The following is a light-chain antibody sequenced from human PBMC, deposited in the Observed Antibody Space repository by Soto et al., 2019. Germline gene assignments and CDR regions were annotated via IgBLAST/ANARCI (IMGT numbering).Light chain of an antibody. Sequence: EIVLTQTPATLSLSPGETATLSCRASQSVSSYLAWYQQNPGQAPRLLIYDASNRATGIPARFSGSGSGTDFTLTISSLEPEDFAVYYCQQRSNWPPWTFGQGTKVEIK. V-gene: IGKV3-11*01. J-gene: IGKJ1*01. CDR3: QQRSNWPPWT. CDR2: DAS. CDR1: QSVSSY.